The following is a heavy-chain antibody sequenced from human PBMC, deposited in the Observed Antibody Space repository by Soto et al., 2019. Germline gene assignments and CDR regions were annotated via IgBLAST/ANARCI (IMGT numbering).Heavy chain of an antibody. CDR3: ARDGVGATTYFGYFDY. J-gene: IGHJ4*02. V-gene: IGHV3-33*01. Sequence: QVQLVESGGGVVQPGRSLRLSCAASGFNFGGYGMHWVRQAPGKGLEWVAITRHDGSNTYYADSVRGRFTISRDNSKNTLYLQMNSLTVEDTAVYYCARDGVGATTYFGYFDYWGQGTLITVSS. D-gene: IGHD1-26*01. CDR2: TRHDGSNT. CDR1: GFNFGGYG.